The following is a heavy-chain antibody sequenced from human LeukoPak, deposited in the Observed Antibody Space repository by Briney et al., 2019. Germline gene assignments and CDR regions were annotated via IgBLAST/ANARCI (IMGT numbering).Heavy chain of an antibody. Sequence: GGSLRLSCAASGFTFSSYGMHWVRQAPGKGLEWVAVIWYDGSNKYYPDSVQGRFTISRDNSKNTLYLQVNSLRAEDTAEYYCARDRSMSGWYIDLWGRGTLVTVSS. CDR2: IWYDGSNK. CDR1: GFTFSSYG. CDR3: ARDRSMSGWYIDL. J-gene: IGHJ2*01. V-gene: IGHV3-33*01. D-gene: IGHD2/OR15-2a*01.